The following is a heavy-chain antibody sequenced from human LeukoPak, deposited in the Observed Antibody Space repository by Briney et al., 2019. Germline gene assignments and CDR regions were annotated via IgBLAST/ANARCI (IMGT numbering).Heavy chain of an antibody. V-gene: IGHV3-21*01. CDR2: ISSSSSYI. J-gene: IGHJ3*02. CDR3: ARDLVGDAFDI. CDR1: GFTFSSYS. D-gene: IGHD3-9*01. Sequence: GGSLRLSCAASGFTFSSYSMNWVRQAPGKGLEWVSSISSSSSYIYYADSVRGRFTISRDNAKNSLYLQMNSLRAEDTAVYYCARDLVGDAFDIWSQGTMVTVSS.